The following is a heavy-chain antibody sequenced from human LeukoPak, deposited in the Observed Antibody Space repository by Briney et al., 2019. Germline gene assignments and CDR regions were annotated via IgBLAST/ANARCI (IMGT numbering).Heavy chain of an antibody. Sequence: GASVKVSCKASGYTFTSYGISWVRQAPGQGLEWMGWISAYNGNTNYAQKLQGRVTMTRDTSISTAYMELSSLISDDTAVYYCARDVFAEYNTHHKFDPWGQGTLVTVSS. D-gene: IGHD1-14*01. V-gene: IGHV1-18*01. CDR2: ISAYNGNT. CDR3: ARDVFAEYNTHHKFDP. J-gene: IGHJ5*02. CDR1: GYTFTSYG.